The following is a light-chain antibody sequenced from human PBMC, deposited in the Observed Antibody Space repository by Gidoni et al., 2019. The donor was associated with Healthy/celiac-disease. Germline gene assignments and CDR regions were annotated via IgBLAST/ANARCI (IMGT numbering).Light chain of an antibody. V-gene: IGLV1-40*01. CDR3: QSYDSSLSVFYV. CDR2: GNS. J-gene: IGLJ1*01. CDR1: RSNIGAGYD. Sequence: QSVLTQPPSVSWAPGKRVTISCTGSRSNIGAGYDVQWYQQLPGTAPKLLIYGNSNRPSGFPDRFSGSKSGTSASLAITGLQAEDEADYYCQSYDSSLSVFYVFGTGTKVTVL.